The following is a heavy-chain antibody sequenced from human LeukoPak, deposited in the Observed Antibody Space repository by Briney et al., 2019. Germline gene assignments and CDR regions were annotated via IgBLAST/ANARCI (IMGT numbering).Heavy chain of an antibody. J-gene: IGHJ4*02. D-gene: IGHD6-13*01. CDR1: GGSFSGYY. CDR3: ARGDIAAGGAPFDY. Sequence: SETLSLTCAVYGGSFSGYYWSWIRQPPGKGLEWIGEINHSGSTNYNPSLKSRVTISVDTSKNQFSLKLSSVTAADTAVYYCARGDIAAGGAPFDYWGQGTLVTVSS. CDR2: INHSGST. V-gene: IGHV4-34*01.